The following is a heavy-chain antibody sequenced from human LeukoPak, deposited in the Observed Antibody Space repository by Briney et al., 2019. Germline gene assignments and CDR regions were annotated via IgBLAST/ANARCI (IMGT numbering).Heavy chain of an antibody. CDR3: ARVDSSSRPLDY. Sequence: GGSLRLSCAASGFTLSSYWMSWVRQAPGKGLEWVANIKQDGSEKYYVDSVKGRFTISRDNAKNSLYLQINSLRAEDTAVYYCARVDSSSRPLDYWGQGTLVTVSS. CDR2: IKQDGSEK. CDR1: GFTLSSYW. V-gene: IGHV3-7*01. J-gene: IGHJ4*02. D-gene: IGHD6-13*01.